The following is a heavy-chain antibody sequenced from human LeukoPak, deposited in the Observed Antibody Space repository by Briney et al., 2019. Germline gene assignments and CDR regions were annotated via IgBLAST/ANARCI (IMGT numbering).Heavy chain of an antibody. CDR3: PRRGASSEDFHH. CDR2: IYPGDSDT. V-gene: IGHV5-51*01. Sequence: PGESLKISCQGSGFSFPSYWIGWVRPMTGTGLEWMGFIYPGDSDTKYSPSFQGLVTMSADRSISIAYLQWSSLKASDTAMYYCPRRGASSEDFHHWGQGTLVTVSS. J-gene: IGHJ1*01. D-gene: IGHD3-16*01. CDR1: GFSFPSYW.